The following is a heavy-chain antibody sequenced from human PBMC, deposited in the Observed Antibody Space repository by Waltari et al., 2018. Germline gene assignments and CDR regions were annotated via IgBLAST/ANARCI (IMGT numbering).Heavy chain of an antibody. J-gene: IGHJ5*02. CDR3: AMYYYDSSGYYYNWFDP. CDR1: GYTFTGYY. V-gene: IGHV1-2*02. D-gene: IGHD3-22*01. Sequence: QVQLVQSGAEVKKPGASVKVSCKASGYTFTGYYMHWVRQAPGQGLEWMGWLNPNSGGTNYAQKFQGRVTMTRDTSISTAYMELSRLRSDDTAVYYCAMYYYDSSGYYYNWFDPWGQGTLVTVSS. CDR2: LNPNSGGT.